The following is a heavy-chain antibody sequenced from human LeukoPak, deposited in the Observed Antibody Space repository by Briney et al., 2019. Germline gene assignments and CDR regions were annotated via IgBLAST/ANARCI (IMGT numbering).Heavy chain of an antibody. J-gene: IGHJ4*02. V-gene: IGHV3-48*01. CDR3: AKSPQIVVVTAIFDY. Sequence: PGGSLRLSCAASGFTFSSYSMNWVRQAPGKGLEWVSYISSSSSTIYYADSVKGRFTISRDNAKNSLYLQMNSLRAEDTAVYYCAKSPQIVVVTAIFDYWGQGTLVTVSS. D-gene: IGHD2-21*02. CDR2: ISSSSSTI. CDR1: GFTFSSYS.